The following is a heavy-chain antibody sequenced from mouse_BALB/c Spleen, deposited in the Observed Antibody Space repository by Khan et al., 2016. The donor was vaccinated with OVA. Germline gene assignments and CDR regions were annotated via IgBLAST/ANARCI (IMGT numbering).Heavy chain of an antibody. CDR1: GYSITSDFA. CDR2: ISSTGST. J-gene: IGHJ4*01. D-gene: IGHD2-13*01. CDR3: AKSLYYSDAYAMDY. V-gene: IGHV3-2*02. Sequence: EVQLQESGPGLVKPSPSLSLSCTVTGYSITSDFAWNWIRQFPGNKLECMGYISSTGSTSYSPSLKSRTSITRDTSTNQSYLHINSLTTEDTATNYCAKSLYYSDAYAMDYWGQGTSVTVSS.